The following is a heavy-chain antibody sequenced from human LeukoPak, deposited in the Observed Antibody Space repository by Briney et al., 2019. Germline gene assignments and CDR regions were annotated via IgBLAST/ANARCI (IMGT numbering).Heavy chain of an antibody. Sequence: GGSLRLSCAASGFTFSSYGMHWVRQAPGKGLEGGAFIWSHGSNKFYGDSVKGRFTISRDNSKNTLYLQMNSLRVEDTAVYYCAKDLLGYCSSSSCLGADYWGQGTLVTVSS. CDR2: IWSHGSNK. CDR1: GFTFSSYG. D-gene: IGHD2-2*01. CDR3: AKDLLGYCSSSSCLGADY. J-gene: IGHJ4*02. V-gene: IGHV3-30*02.